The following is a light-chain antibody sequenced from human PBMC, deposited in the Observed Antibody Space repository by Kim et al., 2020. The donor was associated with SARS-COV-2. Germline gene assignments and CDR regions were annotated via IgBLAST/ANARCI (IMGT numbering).Light chain of an antibody. CDR2: AVS. CDR1: QAISKY. Sequence: DIQMTQSPSSLSASVGDRVTITCRASQAISKYVAWYQQRPGKMPKLLIHAVSTLQSGVPSRFSAGGSGTDFTLTIRGLQPEDVATYYCQTFDTVPYNFGQGTRLEI. J-gene: IGKJ2*01. CDR3: QTFDTVPYN. V-gene: IGKV1-27*01.